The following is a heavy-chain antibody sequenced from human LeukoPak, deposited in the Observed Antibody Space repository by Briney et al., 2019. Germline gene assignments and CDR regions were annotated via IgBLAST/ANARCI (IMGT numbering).Heavy chain of an antibody. CDR1: GYSFTSYW. J-gene: IGHJ6*03. V-gene: IGHV5-51*01. CDR2: IYPGDSDT. CDR3: ARLLGYCSGGSCSLYYMDV. D-gene: IGHD2-15*01. Sequence: PGGSLKISCKGSGYSFTSYWIGGVRQMPGKGLDWMGIIYPGDSDTRYSPSFQGQVTISADKSISTAYLQWSSLKASDTAMYYCARLLGYCSGGSCSLYYMDVWGKGTTVTVSS.